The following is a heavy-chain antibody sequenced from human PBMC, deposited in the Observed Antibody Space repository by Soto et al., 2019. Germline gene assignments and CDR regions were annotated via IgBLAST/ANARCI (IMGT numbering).Heavy chain of an antibody. CDR1: GFTFDRYG. CDR2: IWSDGSTE. CDR3: ARGRIPSAIFDRFDP. V-gene: IGHV3-33*01. Sequence: GGSLRLSCAASGFTFDRYGMHWVRQAPGKGLEWVAVIWSDGSTEYYADSVKGRFTISRDNSKNTMYLQMNSLRGEDTGVYYCARGRIPSAIFDRFDPWGQGTLVTVSS. D-gene: IGHD2-2*01. J-gene: IGHJ5*02.